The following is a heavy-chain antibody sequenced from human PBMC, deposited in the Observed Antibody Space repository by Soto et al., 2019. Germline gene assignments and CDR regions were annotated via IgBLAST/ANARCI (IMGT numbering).Heavy chain of an antibody. J-gene: IGHJ6*02. D-gene: IGHD6-6*01. CDR2: MYATGST. V-gene: IGHV4-4*07. Sequence: SETLSLTCTVSGGSISSYYWSWIRQPAGRGLEWIGRMYATGSTNYNPSLKSRVTMSVDTSKNQFSLKLTFVTAADTAVYYCASLGVEYSSSPYGMDAWGQGTTVTVSS. CDR1: GGSISSYY. CDR3: ASLGVEYSSSPYGMDA.